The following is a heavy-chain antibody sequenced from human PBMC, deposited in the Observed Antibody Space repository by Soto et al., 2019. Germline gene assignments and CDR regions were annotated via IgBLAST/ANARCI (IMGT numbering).Heavy chain of an antibody. J-gene: IGHJ3*02. Sequence: EVQLVESGGGLVQPGGSLRLSCAASGFTFSSYWMYWVRQAPGKGLEWVSHMNNDGSYIIYAESVKGRFTFSRDNAKNTLFLQMHSLRAEDSAVYYCVRGGYMHASDIWSQATMVTVSS. D-gene: IGHD6-13*01. CDR3: VRGGYMHASDI. CDR1: GFTFSSYW. V-gene: IGHV3-74*01. CDR2: MNNDGSYI.